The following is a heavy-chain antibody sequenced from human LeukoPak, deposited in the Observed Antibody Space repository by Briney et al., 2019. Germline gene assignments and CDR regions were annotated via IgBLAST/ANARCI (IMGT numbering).Heavy chain of an antibody. J-gene: IGHJ4*02. CDR2: ISAYNGNT. CDR3: ARDINYDSSGYYGRLDH. D-gene: IGHD3-22*01. CDR1: GYTFTSYS. Sequence: ASVKVSCKASGYTFTSYSISWVRQAPGQGLEWMGWISAYNGNTNYAQKLQGRVTMTTDTSTSTAYMELRSLRSDDTAVYYCARDINYDSSGYYGRLDHWGQGTLVTVSS. V-gene: IGHV1-18*01.